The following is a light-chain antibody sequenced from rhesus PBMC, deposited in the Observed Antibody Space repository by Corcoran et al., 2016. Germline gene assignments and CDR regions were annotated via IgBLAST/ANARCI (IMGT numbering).Light chain of an antibody. J-gene: IGKJ4*01. CDR3: QQRNSYPLT. Sequence: DIQLTQSPSSLSASLGDRVTITCRASQDISSYLAWFQQKPGKAPKLLIYGSANLQSGVPSRFSGSGSGTDFTLTISVLQPEDFAVYYCQQRNSYPLTFGGGTKVEIK. V-gene: IGKV1-38*01. CDR2: GSA. CDR1: QDISSY.